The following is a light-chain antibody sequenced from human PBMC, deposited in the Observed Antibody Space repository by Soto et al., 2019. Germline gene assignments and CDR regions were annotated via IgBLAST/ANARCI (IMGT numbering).Light chain of an antibody. CDR3: SSYTSSSTWV. Sequence: QSVLTQPASVSGSPGQSITISCTGTSSDVGGYNYVSWYQQHPGKAPKLMIYDVSNRPSGVSNRFSGSKSGNTASLIISGLQAEDEADYYCSSYTSSSTWVIGGGTKLTVL. J-gene: IGLJ3*02. CDR1: SSDVGGYNY. V-gene: IGLV2-14*03. CDR2: DVS.